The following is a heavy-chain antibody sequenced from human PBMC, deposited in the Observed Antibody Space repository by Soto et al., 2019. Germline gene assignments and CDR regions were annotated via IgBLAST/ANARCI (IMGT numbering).Heavy chain of an antibody. CDR3: ARETSYDFWSGYVGFDP. Sequence: SETLSLTCTVSGGSVSSGSHYWSWIRQPPGKGLEWIGNIYYSGSTKYNPSLKSRVTISVDRSMNHFSLNLKSVTTADTALYYCARETSYDFWSGYVGFDPWGQGTLVTVSS. CDR1: GGSVSSGSHY. CDR2: IYYSGST. V-gene: IGHV4-61*03. D-gene: IGHD3-3*01. J-gene: IGHJ5*02.